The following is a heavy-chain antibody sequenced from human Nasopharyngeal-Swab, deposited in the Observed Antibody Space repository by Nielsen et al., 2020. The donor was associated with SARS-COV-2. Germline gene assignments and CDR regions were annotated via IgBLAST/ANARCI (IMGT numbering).Heavy chain of an antibody. Sequence: SVKVSCKTSGYAFSDFAISWVRQAPGQGLEWMGGIIPIFGTANYAQKFQGRVTITADESTSTAYMELSSLRSEDTAVYYCASGYDGTYWGQGTLVTVSS. J-gene: IGHJ4*02. CDR3: ASGYDGTY. CDR2: IIPIFGTA. CDR1: GYAFSDFA. D-gene: IGHD5-12*01. V-gene: IGHV1-69*13.